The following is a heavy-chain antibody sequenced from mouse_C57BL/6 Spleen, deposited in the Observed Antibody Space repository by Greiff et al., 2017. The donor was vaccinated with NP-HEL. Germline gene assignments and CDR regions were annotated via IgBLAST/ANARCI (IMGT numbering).Heavy chain of an antibody. J-gene: IGHJ4*01. CDR1: GYTFTDYN. V-gene: IGHV1-18*01. CDR2: INPNNGGT. D-gene: IGHD6-1*01. Sequence: VQLQQSGPELVKPGASVKISCKASGYTFTDYNMDWVKQSHGKSLEWIGDINPNNGGTIYNQKFKGKATLTVDKSSSTAYMELRSLTSADTAVYYCARAPSEDGAMDYWGQGTSVTVSS. CDR3: ARAPSEDGAMDY.